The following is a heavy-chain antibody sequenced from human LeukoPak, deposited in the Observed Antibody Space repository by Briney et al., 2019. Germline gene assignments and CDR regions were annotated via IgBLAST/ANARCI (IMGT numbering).Heavy chain of an antibody. CDR2: THSSGST. D-gene: IGHD1-26*01. CDR3: ARLGSYSDC. CDR1: DGSISSYY. J-gene: IGHJ4*02. V-gene: IGHV4-4*09. Sequence: SETLSLTCTVSDGSISSYYWSWIRQPPGKGLEWIGYTHSSGSTHYNPSLRSRVTTSLDTSKNQFSLKLSSVTAADTAVYYCARLGSYSDCWGQGTLVTVSS.